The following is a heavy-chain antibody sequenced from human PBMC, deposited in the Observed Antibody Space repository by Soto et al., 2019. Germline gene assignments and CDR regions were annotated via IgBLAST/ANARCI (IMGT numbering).Heavy chain of an antibody. Sequence: SVKVSCKVTGGTHSSYAITWVRQAPGQELEWMGGIIPIFGTRDYAQKFQGRVTITADPSTSTAYLELSGLTSDDTAVYYCARDGSDYSTSGHYDPWGQGTLVTVSS. CDR3: ARDGSDYSTSGHYDP. J-gene: IGHJ5*02. CDR2: IIPIFGTR. CDR1: GGTHSSYA. D-gene: IGHD3-22*01. V-gene: IGHV1-69*13.